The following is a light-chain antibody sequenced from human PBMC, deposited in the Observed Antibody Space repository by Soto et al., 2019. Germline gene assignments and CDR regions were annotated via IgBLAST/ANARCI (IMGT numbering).Light chain of an antibody. CDR1: QGISKY. CDR3: QKYNSAPRT. Sequence: DIQMTQSPSSLSASVGDRVTITCRASQGISKYLAWYQQKPGKGPKLLIYAASTLQSGVPYRFSGSGSGTDFTLTISSLQPEDVATYYCQKYNSAPRTFGQGTKVEI. V-gene: IGKV1-27*01. CDR2: AAS. J-gene: IGKJ1*01.